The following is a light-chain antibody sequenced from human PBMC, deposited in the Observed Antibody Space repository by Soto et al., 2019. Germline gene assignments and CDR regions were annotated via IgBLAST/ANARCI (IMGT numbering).Light chain of an antibody. J-gene: IGLJ1*01. CDR1: SSDVGAYNY. V-gene: IGLV2-8*01. CDR3: SSYAGSNTYV. Sequence: QSALTQPPSASGSPGQSVTISCTGTSSDVGAYNYVSWYQQHPGKGPKLMIYEVSKRPSGVPDRFSGSKSGNTASLTVSGLQAEDETDDYCSSYAGSNTYVFGTGTKRTVL. CDR2: EVS.